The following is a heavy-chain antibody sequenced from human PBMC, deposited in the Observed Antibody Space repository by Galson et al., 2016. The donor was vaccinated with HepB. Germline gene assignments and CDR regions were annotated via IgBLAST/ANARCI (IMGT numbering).Heavy chain of an antibody. CDR3: ARGSIRVGAPQDIDY. V-gene: IGHV3-21*01. CDR2: ISISTNYI. Sequence: SLRLSCAASGFIFSDYSMNWVRQAPGKGLEWVSSISISTNYIYYADSVKGRFTISRDNAKNSLYLQMNSLRAEDTAVYYCARGSIRVGAPQDIDYWGQGTLVTVSS. D-gene: IGHD1-26*01. CDR1: GFIFSDYS. J-gene: IGHJ4*02.